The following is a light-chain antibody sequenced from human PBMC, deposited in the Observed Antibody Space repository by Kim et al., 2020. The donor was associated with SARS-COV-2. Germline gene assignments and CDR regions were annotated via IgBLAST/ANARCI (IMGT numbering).Light chain of an antibody. CDR3: QQYSLFPLT. CDR2: AAS. V-gene: IGKV1-16*01. Sequence: SAPAGDRVTYTCRASQAINNHLAWFQQKPGKAPKSLIYAASTLQGGVPSRFSGSGFGTDFTLTISGLQPEDVATYYCQQYSLFPLTFGGGTKLEIK. J-gene: IGKJ4*01. CDR1: QAINNH.